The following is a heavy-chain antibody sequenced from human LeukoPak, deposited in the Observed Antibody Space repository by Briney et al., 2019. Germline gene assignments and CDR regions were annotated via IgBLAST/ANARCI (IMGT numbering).Heavy chain of an antibody. V-gene: IGHV1-18*01. CDR3: ARGRRYCSSTSCYNWFDP. CDR2: INAYNGNT. J-gene: IGHJ5*02. CDR1: GYTFTSYG. D-gene: IGHD2-2*01. Sequence: ASVKVSCKASGYTFTSYGISWVRQAPGQGLEWMGWINAYNGNTNYAQKLQGRVTMTTDTSTSTAYMELRSLRSDDTAVYYCARGRRYCSSTSCYNWFDPWGQGTLVTVSS.